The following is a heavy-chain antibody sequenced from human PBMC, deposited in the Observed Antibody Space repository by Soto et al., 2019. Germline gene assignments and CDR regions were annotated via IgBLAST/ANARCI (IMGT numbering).Heavy chain of an antibody. CDR2: ISGSGGST. CDR1: GFIYSSYA. Sequence: LRLSCVASGFIYSSYAMSWVRQAPGKGLEWVSAISGSGGSTYYADSVQGRFTIPRDNSKNTVYLEMNSLRAEDTAEYYCAKLSGYSYDNGMDVWGQGTTVTVSS. CDR3: AKLSGYSYDNGMDV. D-gene: IGHD5-18*01. J-gene: IGHJ6*02. V-gene: IGHV3-23*01.